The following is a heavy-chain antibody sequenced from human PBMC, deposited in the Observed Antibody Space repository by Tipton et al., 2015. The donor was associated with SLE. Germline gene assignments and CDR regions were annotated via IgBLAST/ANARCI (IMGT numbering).Heavy chain of an antibody. CDR3: ARGVTIFGVVIIGGGYFDY. Sequence: TLSLTCAVYGVSFSADYWTWVRQPPGKGLEWIGGLNDGYTPNYNPSLESRVTISVDTSKNQFSLKLSSVTAADTAVYYCARGVTIFGVVIIGGGYFDYWGQGTLVTVSS. CDR1: GVSFSADY. J-gene: IGHJ4*02. D-gene: IGHD3-3*01. CDR2: LNDGYTP. V-gene: IGHV4-34*01.